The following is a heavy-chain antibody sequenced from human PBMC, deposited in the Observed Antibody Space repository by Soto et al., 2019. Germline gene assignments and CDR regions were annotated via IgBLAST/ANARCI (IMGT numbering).Heavy chain of an antibody. Sequence: QVQLVESGGGVVQPGRSLRLSCAASGFTFSSYGMHWVRQAPGKGLEWLAVISYDGSNKYYADSVKGRFTISRDNSKNTLYLQMNSLRAEDTAVYYCAKALVADWGQGTLVTVSS. CDR3: AKALVAD. CDR1: GFTFSSYG. J-gene: IGHJ4*02. V-gene: IGHV3-30*18. CDR2: ISYDGSNK.